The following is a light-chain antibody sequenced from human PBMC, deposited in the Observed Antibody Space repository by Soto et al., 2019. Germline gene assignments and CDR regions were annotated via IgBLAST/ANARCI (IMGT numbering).Light chain of an antibody. Sequence: EIVLTQSPGTLSLSPGERATLSCRASQSVSSNYIAWYQQKPGQAPRLLISGASNRAPGIPDRFSGSGSGTDFSLTINRLEPEDSSVYYCQQYGRSPLTFGGGTRVEIK. J-gene: IGKJ4*01. V-gene: IGKV3-20*01. CDR2: GAS. CDR1: QSVSSNY. CDR3: QQYGRSPLT.